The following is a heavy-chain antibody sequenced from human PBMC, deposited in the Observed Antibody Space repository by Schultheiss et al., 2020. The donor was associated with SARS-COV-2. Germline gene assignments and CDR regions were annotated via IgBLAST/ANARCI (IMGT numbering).Heavy chain of an antibody. CDR1: GGSISGYY. J-gene: IGHJ3*02. D-gene: IGHD2-15*01. CDR3: ARAESGDSVVVVASDAFDI. V-gene: IGHV4-59*06. Sequence: SETLSLTCTVSGGSISGYYWSWIRQPPGKGLEWIGYIYYSGSTYYNPSLKSRVTISVDTSKNQFSLKLSSVTAADTAVYYCARAESGDSVVVVASDAFDIWGQGTMVTVSS. CDR2: IYYSGST.